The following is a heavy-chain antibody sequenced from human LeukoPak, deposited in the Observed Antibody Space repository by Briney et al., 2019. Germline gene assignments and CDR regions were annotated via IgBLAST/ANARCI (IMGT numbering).Heavy chain of an antibody. J-gene: IGHJ4*02. CDR2: MNPNSGNT. D-gene: IGHD3-22*01. Sequence: VKVSCKASGYIFTNYGISWVRQAPGQGLEWMGWMNPNSGNTGYAQKFQGRVTMTRNTSISTAYMELSSLRPEDTAVYYCARGPYYDSSGWDYWGQGTLVTVSS. CDR3: ARGPYYDSSGWDY. CDR1: GYIFTNYG. V-gene: IGHV1-8*01.